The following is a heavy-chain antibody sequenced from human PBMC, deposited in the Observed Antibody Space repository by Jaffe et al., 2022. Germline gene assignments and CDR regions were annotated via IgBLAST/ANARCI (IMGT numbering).Heavy chain of an antibody. D-gene: IGHD3-3*01. J-gene: IGHJ4*02. V-gene: IGHV1-2*06. CDR1: GYTFTGYY. CDR2: INPNSGGT. CDR3: AREAQLRFLEWLLFDY. Sequence: QVQLVQSGAEVKKPGASVKVSCKASGYTFTGYYMHWVRQAPGQGLEWMGRINPNSGGTNYAQKFQGRVTMTRDTSISTAYMELSRLRSDDTAVYYCAREAQLRFLEWLLFDYWGQGTLVTVSS.